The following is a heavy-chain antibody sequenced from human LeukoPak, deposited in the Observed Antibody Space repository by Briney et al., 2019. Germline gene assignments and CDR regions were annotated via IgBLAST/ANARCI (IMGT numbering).Heavy chain of an antibody. CDR1: GGSISGYY. D-gene: IGHD6-19*01. J-gene: IGHJ4*02. V-gene: IGHV4-59*01. CDR3: ARVHSSGWYYFDY. CDR2: IYYSGST. Sequence: SETLSLTCTVSGGSISGYYWSWIRQPPGKGLEWIGYIYYSGSTNYNPSLKSRVTISVDTSKNQFSLKLSSVTAADTAVYYCARVHSSGWYYFDYWGQGTLVTVSS.